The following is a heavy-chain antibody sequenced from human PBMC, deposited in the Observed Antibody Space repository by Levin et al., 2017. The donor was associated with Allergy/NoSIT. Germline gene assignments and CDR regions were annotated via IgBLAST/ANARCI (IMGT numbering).Heavy chain of an antibody. D-gene: IGHD5-18*01. J-gene: IGHJ3*02. V-gene: IGHV4-59*01. CDR3: ARGGYIYGFEAFDI. CDR1: GVSISSYY. CDR2: FYHSGST. Sequence: SCNVSGVSISSYYWTWMRQPPGKGLEYIGYFYHSGSTNYNPSLKSRVTVSVDTSKNQFSLKLSSVTAADTALYYCARGGYIYGFEAFDIWGQGTMVTVSS.